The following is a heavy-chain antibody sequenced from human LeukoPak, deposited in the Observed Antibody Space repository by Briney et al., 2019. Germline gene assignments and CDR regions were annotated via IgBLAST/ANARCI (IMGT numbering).Heavy chain of an antibody. CDR2: INHSGST. J-gene: IGHJ4*02. CDR1: GGSFSGYY. CDR3: ARGLLGAAAGRIDY. D-gene: IGHD6-13*01. V-gene: IGHV4-34*01. Sequence: PSETLSLTCVVYGGSFSGYYWSWIRQPPGKGLEWIGEINHSGSTNYNPSLKSRVTISVDTSKNQFSLKLSSVTAADTAVYYCARGLLGAAAGRIDYWGQGTLVTVSS.